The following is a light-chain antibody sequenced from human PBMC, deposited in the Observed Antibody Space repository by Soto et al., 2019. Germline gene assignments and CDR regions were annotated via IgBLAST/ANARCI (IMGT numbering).Light chain of an antibody. CDR2: EVN. J-gene: IGLJ1*01. CDR1: SSDVGGYNY. V-gene: IGLV2-8*01. CDR3: SSYAGSSNV. Sequence: QSALPQPPSASGSPGQSVAISFTGTSSDVGGYNYVSWYQQHPGKAPKLMIYEVNKRPSGVPDRFSGSKSGNTASLTVSGLQAEDEADYYCSSYAGSSNVFGTGTKATVL.